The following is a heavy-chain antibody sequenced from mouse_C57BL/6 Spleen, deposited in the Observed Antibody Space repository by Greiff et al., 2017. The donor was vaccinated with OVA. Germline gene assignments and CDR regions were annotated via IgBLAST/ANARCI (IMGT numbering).Heavy chain of an antibody. J-gene: IGHJ4*01. V-gene: IGHV14-4*01. Sequence: VQLQQSGAELVRPGASVKLSCTASGFNIKDDYMHWVKQRPEQGLEWIGWIDPENGDTEYASKFQGKATIPADTSSNTAYLQLSSLTSEDTAVYYFTKAYGNYDAMDYWGQGTSVTVSS. D-gene: IGHD2-1*01. CDR3: TKAYGNYDAMDY. CDR2: IDPENGDT. CDR1: GFNIKDDY.